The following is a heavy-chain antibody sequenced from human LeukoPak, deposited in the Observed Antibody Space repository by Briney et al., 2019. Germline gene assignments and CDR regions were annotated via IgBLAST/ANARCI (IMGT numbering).Heavy chain of an antibody. D-gene: IGHD6-19*01. CDR1: GFTFSSYW. CDR2: IKQDGSEK. CDR3: ARVSIGWYSFDY. V-gene: IGHV3-7*01. J-gene: IGHJ4*02. Sequence: GGSLRLSCAASGFTFSSYWMSWVRQAPGKGLEWVANIKQDGSEKNYVDSVKGRFTISRDNAKNSLYLQMDSLRAEDTAVYYCARVSIGWYSFDYWGQGTLVTVSS.